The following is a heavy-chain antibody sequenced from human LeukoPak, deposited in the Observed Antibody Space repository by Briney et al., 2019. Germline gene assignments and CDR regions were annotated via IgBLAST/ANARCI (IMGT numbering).Heavy chain of an antibody. Sequence: SETLSLTCAVSGGSISSGGYSWSWIRQPPGKGLEWIGYIYHSGSTNYNPSLKSRVTISVDKSKNQFSLKLSSVTAADTAVYYCARTGLGYCSGGSCYTFDYWGQGTLVTVSS. CDR2: IYHSGST. CDR1: GGSISSGGYS. V-gene: IGHV4-30-2*01. CDR3: ARTGLGYCSGGSCYTFDY. J-gene: IGHJ4*02. D-gene: IGHD2-15*01.